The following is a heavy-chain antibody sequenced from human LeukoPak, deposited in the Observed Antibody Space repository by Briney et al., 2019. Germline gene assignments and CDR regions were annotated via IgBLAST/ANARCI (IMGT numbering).Heavy chain of an antibody. D-gene: IGHD6-13*01. V-gene: IGHV4-4*07. CDR1: GGSISSYY. J-gene: IGHJ5*02. Sequence: SETLSLTCTVSGGSISSYYWSWIRQPAGKGLEWIGRIYTSGSTNYNPSLKSRVTMSVDTSKNQFSLKLSSMTAADTAVYYCARTLIAAAGPDGGYWFDPWGQGTLVTVSS. CDR3: ARTLIAAAGPDGGYWFDP. CDR2: IYTSGST.